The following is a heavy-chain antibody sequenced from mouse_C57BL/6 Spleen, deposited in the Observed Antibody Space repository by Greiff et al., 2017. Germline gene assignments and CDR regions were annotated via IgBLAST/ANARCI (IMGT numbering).Heavy chain of an antibody. CDR3: ASGPFAY. CDR1: GYTFTSYW. CDR2: IDPSDSEP. D-gene: IGHD3-1*01. V-gene: IGHV1-52*01. Sequence: QVQLQQPGAELVRPGSSVKLSCKASGYTFTSYWMHWVKQRPIQGLEWIGNIDPSDSEPHYNQKFKDKATLTVDKSSSTAYLLLSSLTSEVSAVYYCASGPFAYWGQGTLVTVSA. J-gene: IGHJ3*01.